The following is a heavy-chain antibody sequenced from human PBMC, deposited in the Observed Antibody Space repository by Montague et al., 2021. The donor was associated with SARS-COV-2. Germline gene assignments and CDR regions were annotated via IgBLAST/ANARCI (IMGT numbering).Heavy chain of an antibody. CDR2: VNSNGDT. J-gene: IGHJ6*03. V-gene: IGHV4-34*01. CDR1: GGSLIVYY. CDR3: ARLRDGVEPSPILGLGPFYYYSYIDV. D-gene: IGHD3-10*01. Sequence: SETLSLTCAAHGGSLIVYYWPCVRHSPGKRLERICLVNSNGDTQYSTSLKSRVARSIDTLKNKFSLKVTSVTAPDTAVYYCARLRDGVEPSPILGLGPFYYYSYIDVWGKGAAVSLS.